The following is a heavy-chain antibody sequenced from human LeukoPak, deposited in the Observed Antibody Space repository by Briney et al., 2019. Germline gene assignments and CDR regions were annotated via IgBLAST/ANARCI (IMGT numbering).Heavy chain of an antibody. Sequence: SETLSLTCSVSSGLISNYYWSWIRQPAGKGLEWIGRISTSGNTNYSPSLKSRVTMSVDTSKNQFFLNLRSVTAADTAVYYCARDSRYYDFWSGYLDYWGQGTLVTVSS. CDR1: SGLISNYY. D-gene: IGHD3-3*01. V-gene: IGHV4-4*07. CDR2: ISTSGNT. J-gene: IGHJ4*02. CDR3: ARDSRYYDFWSGYLDY.